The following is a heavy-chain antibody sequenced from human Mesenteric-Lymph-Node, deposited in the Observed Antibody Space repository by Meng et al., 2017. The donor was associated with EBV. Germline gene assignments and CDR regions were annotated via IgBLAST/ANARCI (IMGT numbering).Heavy chain of an antibody. J-gene: IGHJ4*02. CDR1: GGSVSRGGYY. Sequence: QVQLQESGPGLVKPSETLSLTCSVSGGSVSRGGYYWSWVRQPPGKGLEWVGYIYYDGITYYNPSLKSRVSISIDTSKNQFSLNLSSVTAADTAVYYCARGFGSGYDFAFESWGQGTLVTVSS. V-gene: IGHV4-30-4*01. D-gene: IGHD5-12*01. CDR2: IYYDGIT. CDR3: ARGFGSGYDFAFES.